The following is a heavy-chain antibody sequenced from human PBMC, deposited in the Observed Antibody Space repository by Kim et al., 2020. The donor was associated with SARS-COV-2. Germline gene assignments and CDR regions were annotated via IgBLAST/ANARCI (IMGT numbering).Heavy chain of an antibody. CDR1: GGSISSSSYY. CDR2: IYYSGST. V-gene: IGHV4-39*01. Sequence: SETLSLTCTVSGGSISSSSYYWGWIRQPPGKGLEWIGSIYYSGSTYYNPSLKSRVTISVDTSKNQFSLKLSSVTAADTAVHYCARRGGSSWNYFDYWGQGTLVTVSS. D-gene: IGHD6-13*01. CDR3: ARRGGSSWNYFDY. J-gene: IGHJ4*02.